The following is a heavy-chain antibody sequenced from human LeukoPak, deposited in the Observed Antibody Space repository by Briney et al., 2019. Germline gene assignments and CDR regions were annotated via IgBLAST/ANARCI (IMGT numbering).Heavy chain of an antibody. V-gene: IGHV4-39*07. CDR3: ARVDTAMAH. J-gene: IGHJ4*02. CDR1: GGSISSGSYY. Sequence: ASETLSLTCTVSGGSISSGSYYWGWTRQPPGKGLEWIGSIYYSGSTYYNPSLKSRVTTSVDTSKNQFSLKVSSVTAADTAVYYCARVDTAMAHWGQGTLVTVSS. D-gene: IGHD5-18*01. CDR2: IYYSGST.